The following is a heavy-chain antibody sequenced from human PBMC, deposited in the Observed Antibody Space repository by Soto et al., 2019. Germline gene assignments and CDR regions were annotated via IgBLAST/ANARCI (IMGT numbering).Heavy chain of an antibody. CDR3: AKESSVAALG. Sequence: QVQLVESGGGVVQPGRSLRLSCAASGFTFSSYGMHWVRQAPGKGLEWVAVISYDGSIKNYAATVKGRVTISRDNSKNTLYLQVNSLRTEDTAVYHCAKESSVAALGWGQGTLVTVSS. D-gene: IGHD6-6*01. V-gene: IGHV3-30*18. CDR1: GFTFSSYG. CDR2: ISYDGSIK. J-gene: IGHJ4*02.